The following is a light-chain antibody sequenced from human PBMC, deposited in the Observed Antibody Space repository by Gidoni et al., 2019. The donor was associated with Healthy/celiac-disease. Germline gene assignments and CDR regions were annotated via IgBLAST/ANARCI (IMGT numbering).Light chain of an antibody. CDR1: QSISSY. Sequence: DIQMTQSPSSLSASVGDRVTITCRASQSISSYLNWYQQKPGKAPKLLIHAASSLQSGVPSRFSGSGSGTDFTLTISSLQPEDFATYYCQQSYSTPQLTFGGXTKVEIK. J-gene: IGKJ4*01. CDR3: QQSYSTPQLT. CDR2: AAS. V-gene: IGKV1-39*01.